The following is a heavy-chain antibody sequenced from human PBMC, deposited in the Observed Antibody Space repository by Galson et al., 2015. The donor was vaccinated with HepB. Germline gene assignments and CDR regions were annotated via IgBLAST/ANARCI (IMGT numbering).Heavy chain of an antibody. CDR2: INTNTGIP. CDR3: AIGTSGWYISRGMDV. J-gene: IGHJ6*02. CDR1: GYTFSSNA. Sequence: SVKVSCKASGYTFSSNAVNWVRQAPGQGLEWMGWINTNTGIPTYAQVFTGRFVFSLDTSVTTAYLHISSLKAEDTALYYCAIGTSGWYISRGMDVWGQGTTVTVSS. V-gene: IGHV7-4-1*02. D-gene: IGHD6-19*01.